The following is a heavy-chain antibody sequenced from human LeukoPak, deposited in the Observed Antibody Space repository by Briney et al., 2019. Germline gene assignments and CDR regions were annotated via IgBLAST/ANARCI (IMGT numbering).Heavy chain of an antibody. D-gene: IGHD3-10*01. Sequence: QPGRSLRLSCAASGFTFSSSGMHWVRQAPGKGLEWVANIKQDGSEKYYVDSVKGRFTISRDNAKNSLYLQMNSLRAEDTAVYYCARDGGYYGSGIFRGQGTMVTVSS. CDR3: ARDGGYYGSGIF. CDR2: IKQDGSEK. J-gene: IGHJ3*01. CDR1: GFTFSSSG. V-gene: IGHV3-7*01.